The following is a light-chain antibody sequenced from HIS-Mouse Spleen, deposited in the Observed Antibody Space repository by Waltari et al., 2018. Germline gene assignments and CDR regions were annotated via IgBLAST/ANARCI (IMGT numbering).Light chain of an antibody. V-gene: IGLV3-27*01. CDR2: KDS. J-gene: IGLJ2*01. CDR3: YSAADNSGV. CDR1: VLAKKY. Sequence: SYELTQPSSVSVSPGQTARITCSGDVLAKKYARWFQQKPGQGPVLVVYKDSERPSGMPERFSGSSSGTTVTLTISGAQVEDEADYYCYSAADNSGVFGGGTKLTVL.